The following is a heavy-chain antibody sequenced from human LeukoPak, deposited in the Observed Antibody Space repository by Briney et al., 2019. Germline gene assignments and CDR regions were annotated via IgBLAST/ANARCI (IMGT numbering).Heavy chain of an antibody. CDR1: GFTFSSYA. CDR2: ISGSGGST. Sequence: PGGSLRLSCAASGFTFSSYAMSWARQAPGKGLEWVSAISGSGGSTYYADSVKGRFTISRDNSKNTLYLQMNSLRAEDTAVYYCAKDRPTVTRLYDAFDIWGQGTMVTVSS. D-gene: IGHD4-17*01. J-gene: IGHJ3*02. CDR3: AKDRPTVTRLYDAFDI. V-gene: IGHV3-23*01.